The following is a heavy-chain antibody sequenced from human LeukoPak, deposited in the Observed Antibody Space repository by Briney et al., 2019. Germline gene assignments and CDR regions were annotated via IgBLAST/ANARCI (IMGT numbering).Heavy chain of an antibody. Sequence: ASETLSLTCTVSGGSISSYYWSWIRQPPGKGLEWIGYIYYSGSTNYNPSLKSRVTISVDTSKNQFSLKLSSVTAADTAVYFCARGRSYNAWPAGYWGQGTLVTVSS. CDR1: GGSISSYY. J-gene: IGHJ4*02. CDR2: IYYSGST. CDR3: ARGRSYNAWPAGY. D-gene: IGHD5-24*01. V-gene: IGHV4-59*01.